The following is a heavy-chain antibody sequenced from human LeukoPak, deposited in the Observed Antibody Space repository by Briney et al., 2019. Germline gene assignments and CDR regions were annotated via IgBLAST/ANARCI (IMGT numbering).Heavy chain of an antibody. CDR2: IAATGGPT. V-gene: IGHV3-23*01. CDR3: AKGHNSPTSRLDY. D-gene: IGHD3-16*01. J-gene: IGHJ4*02. CDR1: GFTFSSYA. Sequence: GGSLRLSCAASGFTFSSYAMSWVRQAPGKGLEWVSGIAATGGPTDDADSVKGRFTISRDNSKNTLYLQMNILRAEDTAVYYCAKGHNSPTSRLDYWGQGTLVTVSS.